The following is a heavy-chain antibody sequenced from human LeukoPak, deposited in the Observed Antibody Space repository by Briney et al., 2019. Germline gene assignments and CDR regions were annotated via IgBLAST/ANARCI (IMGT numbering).Heavy chain of an antibody. V-gene: IGHV1-2*02. CDR2: INPNSGGT. J-gene: IGHJ4*02. CDR1: GYTFTGYY. CDR3: ARAPRGIAAAAGY. D-gene: IGHD6-13*01. Sequence: ASVKVSCKASGYTFTGYYMHWVRQAPGQGLEWMGWINPNSGGTNYAQKFQGRVTVTRDTSISTAYMELSRLRSDDTAVYYCARAPRGIAAAAGYWGQGTLVTVSS.